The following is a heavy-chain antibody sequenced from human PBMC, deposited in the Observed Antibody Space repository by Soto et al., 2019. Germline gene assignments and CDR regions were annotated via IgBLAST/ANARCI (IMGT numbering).Heavy chain of an antibody. CDR3: LVFFGAFDI. D-gene: IGHD3-3*01. J-gene: IGHJ3*02. CDR2: INPSGGST. CDR1: GYTFTSYY. V-gene: IGHV1-46*01. Sequence: ASVTVSCKASGYTFTSYYMHWVRQAPGQGLEWMGIINPSGGSTSYAQKLQGRVTMTRDTSTSTVYMELSSLRSEDTAVYYCLVFFGAFDIWGQGTMVTVSS.